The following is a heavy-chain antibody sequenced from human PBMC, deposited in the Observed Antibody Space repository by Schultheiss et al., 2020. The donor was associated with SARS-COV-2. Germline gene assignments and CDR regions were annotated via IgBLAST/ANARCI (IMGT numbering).Heavy chain of an antibody. CDR3: ARGDDSSGYFDY. CDR1: GGSVSSYY. Sequence: SETLSLTCTVSGGSVSSYYWSWIRQPPGKGLEWIAYVSYSGSTYYNPSLKSRVTISVDTSKNQFSLKLSSVTAADTAVYYCARGDDSSGYFDYWGQGTLVTVSS. V-gene: IGHV4-59*08. D-gene: IGHD3-22*01. CDR2: VSYSGST. J-gene: IGHJ4*02.